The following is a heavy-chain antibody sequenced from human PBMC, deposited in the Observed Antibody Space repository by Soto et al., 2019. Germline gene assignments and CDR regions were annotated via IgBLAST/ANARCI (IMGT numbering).Heavy chain of an antibody. CDR3: AKVDVAADGTGGYFDY. CDR2: ISGNAGST. J-gene: IGHJ4*02. V-gene: IGHV3-23*01. D-gene: IGHD6-13*01. Sequence: GGSLRLSCAASGFSFSTYAMGWVRQAPGKGLEWLSSISGNAGSTDYADSVKGRFTISRDNSKNTLSLRMNSLRADDTAIYYCAKVDVAADGTGGYFDYWGQGSLVTVSS. CDR1: GFSFSTYA.